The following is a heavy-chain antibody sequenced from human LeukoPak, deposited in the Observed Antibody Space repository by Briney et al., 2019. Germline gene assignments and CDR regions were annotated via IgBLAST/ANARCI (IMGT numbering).Heavy chain of an antibody. V-gene: IGHV3-48*03. CDR3: AELGITMIGGV. Sequence: GGSLRLSCAASGFTFSSYEMNWVRQAPGEGLEWVSYISSSGSTIYYADSVNGRFTISRDNAKNSLYLQMNSLRAEDTAVYYCAELGITMIGGVWGKGTTVTISS. CDR2: ISSSGSTI. D-gene: IGHD3-10*02. CDR1: GFTFSSYE. J-gene: IGHJ6*04.